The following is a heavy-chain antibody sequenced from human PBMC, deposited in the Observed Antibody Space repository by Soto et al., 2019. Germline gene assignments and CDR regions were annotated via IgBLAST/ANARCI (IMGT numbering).Heavy chain of an antibody. J-gene: IGHJ6*02. V-gene: IGHV4-30-4*01. Sequence: QVELQESAPGLVKPSQTLSLTCIVSGDSIRSGDDYWSWILQPPGKGLEWLGYVHYSGNAYYNPSLKPRTTISKDTSKKQFSLRLSFVAAADTAVYYCAKTGNYDLWRAYPSGVWGNGMHVWGQGTTVTVSS. D-gene: IGHD3-3*01. CDR2: VHYSGNA. CDR3: AKTGNYDLWRAYPSGVWGNGMHV. CDR1: GDSIRSGDDY.